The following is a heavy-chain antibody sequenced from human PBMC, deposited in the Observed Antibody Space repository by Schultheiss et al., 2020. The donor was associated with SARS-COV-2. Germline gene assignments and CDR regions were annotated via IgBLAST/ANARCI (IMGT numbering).Heavy chain of an antibody. CDR3: GRSGSSGWLNPIHS. CDR1: GFTFSSYA. J-gene: IGHJ4*02. CDR2: ISYDGSNK. V-gene: IGHV3-30*04. Sequence: VGSLRLSCAASGFTFSSYAMHWVRQAPGKGLEWVAVISYDGSNKYYADSVKGRFTISRDNSKNTLYLQMNSLRVEDTAVYYCGRSGSSGWLNPIHSWGQGTLVTVSS. D-gene: IGHD6-19*01.